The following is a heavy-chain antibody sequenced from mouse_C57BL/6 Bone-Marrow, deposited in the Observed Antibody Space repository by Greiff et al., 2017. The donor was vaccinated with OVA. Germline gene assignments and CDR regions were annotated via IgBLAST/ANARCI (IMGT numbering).Heavy chain of an antibody. CDR3: ANDGYYDGAMDY. CDR1: GFNIKDYY. Sequence: VQLQQSGAELVRPGASVKLSCTASGFNIKDYYMHWVKQRPEQGLEWIGRIDPEDGDTEYAPKFQGKATMTADTSSNTSYMQLSSLTSEDTAVYYCANDGYYDGAMDYWGQGTSVTVSS. CDR2: IDPEDGDT. V-gene: IGHV14-1*01. J-gene: IGHJ4*01. D-gene: IGHD2-3*01.